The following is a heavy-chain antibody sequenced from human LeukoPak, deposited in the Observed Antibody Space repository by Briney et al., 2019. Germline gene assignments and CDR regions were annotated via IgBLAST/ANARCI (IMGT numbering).Heavy chain of an antibody. V-gene: IGHV1-69*04. CDR2: IIPILGIA. CDR3: ARAGYNGYVFDY. J-gene: IGHJ4*02. Sequence: ASVKVSCKASGGTFSSYAISWVRQAPGQGLEWMGRIIPILGIANYAQKFQGRVTITADKSTSTAYMELSSLRSEDTAVYYCARAGYNGYVFDYWGQGTLVTVSS. D-gene: IGHD5-12*01. CDR1: GGTFSSYA.